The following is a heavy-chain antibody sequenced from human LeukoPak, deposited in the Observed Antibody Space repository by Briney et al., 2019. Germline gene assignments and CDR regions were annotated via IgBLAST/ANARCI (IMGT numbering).Heavy chain of an antibody. D-gene: IGHD3-10*01. J-gene: IGHJ4*02. CDR3: AKRGPGSPQSGKYFFDY. Sequence: GGSLRLSCAASGFTCSAYGMTWVRQAPGKGLEGFSAISGSAAATFYADSGKGRVTISRDNSRSTLYLQMNSLRAEDTAVHYCAKRGPGSPQSGKYFFDYWGQGTLVTVSS. CDR2: ISGSAAAT. V-gene: IGHV3-23*01. CDR1: GFTCSAYG.